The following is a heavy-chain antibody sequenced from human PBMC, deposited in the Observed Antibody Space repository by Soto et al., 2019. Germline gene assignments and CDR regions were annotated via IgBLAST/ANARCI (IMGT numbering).Heavy chain of an antibody. V-gene: IGHV1-69*12. J-gene: IGHJ5*02. CDR3: ARDLYDYVWGSYLPGGWFDP. CDR2: IIPIFGTA. Sequence: QVQLGQSGAEVKKPGSSVKVSCKASGGTFSSYAISWVRQAPGQGLEWMGGIIPIFGTANYAQKFQGRVTITADESTSTAYMELSSLRSEDTAVYYCARDLYDYVWGSYLPGGWFDPWGQGTLVTVSS. D-gene: IGHD3-16*02. CDR1: GGTFSSYA.